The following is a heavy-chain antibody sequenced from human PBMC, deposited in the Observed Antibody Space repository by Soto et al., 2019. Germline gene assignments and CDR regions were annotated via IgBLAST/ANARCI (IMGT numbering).Heavy chain of an antibody. CDR3: ARDSGLRAVADYYYGMDV. CDR2: IIPIFATA. D-gene: IGHD6-19*01. V-gene: IGHV1-69*01. J-gene: IGHJ6*02. CDR1: GGTFSSYA. Sequence: QVQLVQSGAEVKKPGSSVKVSCKASGGTFSSYAISWVRQAPGQGLEWMGGIIPIFATANYAQKFQGRVTITADESTSTAYMELSSLRSEDTAVYYCARDSGLRAVADYYYGMDVWGQGTTVTVSS.